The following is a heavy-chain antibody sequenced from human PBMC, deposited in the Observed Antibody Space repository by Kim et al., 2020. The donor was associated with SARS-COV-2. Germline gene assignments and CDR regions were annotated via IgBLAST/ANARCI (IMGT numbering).Heavy chain of an antibody. CDR3: ARGASSYYYDSSGSFDP. D-gene: IGHD3-22*01. J-gene: IGHJ5*02. Sequence: LKSRVTISVDTSKNQFSLKLSSVTAADTAVYYCARGASSYYYDSSGSFDPWGQGTLVTVSS. V-gene: IGHV4-34*01.